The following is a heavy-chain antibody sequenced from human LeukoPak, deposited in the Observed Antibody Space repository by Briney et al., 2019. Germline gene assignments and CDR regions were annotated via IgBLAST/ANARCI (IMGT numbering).Heavy chain of an antibody. V-gene: IGHV3-30*02. D-gene: IGHD3-10*01. J-gene: IGHJ4*02. Sequence: GGSLRLSCVASGFSLSTYGMHWVRQAPGKGLEWVAFIRYDGSNKYYADSVKGRFTISRDNSKATLYLQMNSLRAEDTAVYYCAKDRDLCFGELGYWGQGTLVTVSS. CDR2: IRYDGSNK. CDR1: GFSLSTYG. CDR3: AKDRDLCFGELGY.